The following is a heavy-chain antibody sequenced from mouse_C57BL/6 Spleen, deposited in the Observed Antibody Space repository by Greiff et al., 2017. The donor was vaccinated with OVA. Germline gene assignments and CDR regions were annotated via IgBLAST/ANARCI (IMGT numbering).Heavy chain of an antibody. CDR3: ARDHGSSYYFDY. J-gene: IGHJ2*01. V-gene: IGHV5-16*01. CDR2: INYDGSST. D-gene: IGHD1-1*01. CDR1: GFTFSDYY. Sequence: EVHLVESEGGLVQPGSSMKLSCTASGFTFSDYYMAWVRQVPEKGLEWVANINYDGSSTYYLDSLKSRFIISRDNAKNILYLQMSSLKSEDTATYYCARDHGSSYYFDYWGQGTTLTVSS.